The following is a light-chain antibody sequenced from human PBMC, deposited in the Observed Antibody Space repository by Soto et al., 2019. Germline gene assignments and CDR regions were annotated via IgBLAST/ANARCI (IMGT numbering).Light chain of an antibody. J-gene: IGKJ5*01. CDR1: QTLSTN. CDR3: QQYGSSGIT. Sequence: IVMTQSPATLSVSPGERATLSCRASQTLSTNLAWYQQKPGQAPRLLIYGASIRATGTPPRFSGSGFGTEFTLTISGLQSEDFAVYYCQQYGSSGITFGQGTRLEIK. CDR2: GAS. V-gene: IGKV3-15*01.